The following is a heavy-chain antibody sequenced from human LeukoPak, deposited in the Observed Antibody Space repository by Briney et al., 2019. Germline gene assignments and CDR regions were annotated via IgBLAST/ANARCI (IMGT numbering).Heavy chain of an antibody. CDR1: GVSITSGAYS. CDR2: IYYSGST. J-gene: IGHJ5*02. CDR3: ARDTGNWFDP. V-gene: IGHV4-61*08. D-gene: IGHD2-8*02. Sequence: SETLSLTCAVSGVSITSGAYSWSWIRQPPEKGLEWIGYIYYSGSTNYNPSLKSRVTISVDTSKNQFSLKLSSVTAADTAVYYCARDTGNWFDPWGQGTLVTVSS.